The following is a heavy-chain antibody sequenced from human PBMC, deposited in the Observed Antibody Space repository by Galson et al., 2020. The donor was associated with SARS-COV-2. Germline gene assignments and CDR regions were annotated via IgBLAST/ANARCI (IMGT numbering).Heavy chain of an antibody. CDR2: IYYSGST. Sequence: SQTLSLTCTVSGGSISSYYWSWIRQPPGKGLEWIGYIYYSGSTNYNPSLKSRVTISVDTSKNQFSLKLSSVTAADTAVYYCARARVVTRLNYYYGMDVWGQGTTVTVSS. J-gene: IGHJ6*02. CDR3: ARARVVTRLNYYYGMDV. D-gene: IGHD2-21*02. V-gene: IGHV4-59*01. CDR1: GGSISSYY.